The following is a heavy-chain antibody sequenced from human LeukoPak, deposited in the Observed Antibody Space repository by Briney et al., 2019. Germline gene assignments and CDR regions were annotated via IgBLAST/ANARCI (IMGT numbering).Heavy chain of an antibody. Sequence: AAVKVSCKASGYRFTDYYMHWVRQAPGQGLEWVGWINPNNGGTNYAQKFQGRVTMTRDTSISTAYMELRRLIADDTAVYYCARDNSGSGGYYKYWDQGPLVTVSS. CDR1: GYRFTDYY. D-gene: IGHD3-10*01. V-gene: IGHV1-2*02. J-gene: IGHJ4*02. CDR2: INPNNGGT. CDR3: ARDNSGSGGYYKY.